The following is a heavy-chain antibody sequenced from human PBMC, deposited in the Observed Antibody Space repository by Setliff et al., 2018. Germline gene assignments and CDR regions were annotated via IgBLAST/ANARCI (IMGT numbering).Heavy chain of an antibody. Sequence: LSLNCAAHGGSFSDYYWTWIRQPPGKGLEWVAVIWDDGGNKYQADSVKGRFTISRDNSKNTLYLQMNSLRPEDTAVYYCARTCSGSGCYAGLESWGQGTPVTVSS. CDR1: GGSFSDYY. V-gene: IGHV3-33*08. CDR2: IWDDGGNK. CDR3: ARTCSGSGCYAGLES. D-gene: IGHD2-15*01. J-gene: IGHJ4*02.